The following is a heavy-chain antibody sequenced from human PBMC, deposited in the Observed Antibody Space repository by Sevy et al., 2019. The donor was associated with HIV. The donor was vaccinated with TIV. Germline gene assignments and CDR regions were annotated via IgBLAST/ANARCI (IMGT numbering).Heavy chain of an antibody. Sequence: GGSLRLSCTPSGFSFNSYALTWVRQAPGRGLEWVSSITGTGGDAYYADSVRGRFTISRDNFKNILYLQMDSLRVEDTAVYYCAKVRGPGRYDFDYWDQGTLVTVSS. J-gene: IGHJ4*02. CDR3: AKVRGPGRYDFDY. V-gene: IGHV3-23*01. D-gene: IGHD3-10*01. CDR2: ITGTGGDA. CDR1: GFSFNSYA.